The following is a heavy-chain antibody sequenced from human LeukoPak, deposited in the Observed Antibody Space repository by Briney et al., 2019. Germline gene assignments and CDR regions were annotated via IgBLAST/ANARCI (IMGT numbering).Heavy chain of an antibody. CDR1: GFTFSSYG. D-gene: IGHD3-16*02. CDR3: ARDPRSFGGIIARYDY. J-gene: IGHJ4*02. Sequence: GGTLRLSCAASGFTFSSYGMSWVRQAPGKGLEWVSGISWNSGSIGYADSVKGRCTISRDNSKNTLYLQMNSLRAEDTAVYYCARDPRSFGGIIARYDYWGQGILVTVSS. V-gene: IGHV3-23*01. CDR2: ISWNSGSI.